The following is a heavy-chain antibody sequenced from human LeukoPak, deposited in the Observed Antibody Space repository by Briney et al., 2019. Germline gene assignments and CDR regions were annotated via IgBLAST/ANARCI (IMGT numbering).Heavy chain of an antibody. Sequence: SETLSLTCSVSDDSITMYYWTWIRQPPGKGLAWIGSIYYSGSTYYNPSLKSRVTISVDTSKNQFSLKLSSVTAADTAVYYCAREGSSVPSMYDYWGQGTLVTVSS. CDR1: DDSITMYY. D-gene: IGHD6-6*01. V-gene: IGHV4-38-2*02. J-gene: IGHJ4*02. CDR2: IYYSGST. CDR3: AREGSSVPSMYDY.